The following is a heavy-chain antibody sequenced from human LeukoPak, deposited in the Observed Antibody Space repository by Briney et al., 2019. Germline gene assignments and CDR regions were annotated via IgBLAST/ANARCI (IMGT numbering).Heavy chain of an antibody. CDR3: ARAAMVRGADAFDI. CDR2: IWYVGSNK. D-gene: IGHD3-10*01. V-gene: IGHV3-33*01. Sequence: GRSLRLSCAASGFTFSSYGMHWVRQAPGKGLEWVAVIWYVGSNKYYADSVKGRFTISRDNSKNTLYLQMNSLRAEDTAVYYCARAAMVRGADAFDIWGQGTMVTVSS. J-gene: IGHJ3*02. CDR1: GFTFSSYG.